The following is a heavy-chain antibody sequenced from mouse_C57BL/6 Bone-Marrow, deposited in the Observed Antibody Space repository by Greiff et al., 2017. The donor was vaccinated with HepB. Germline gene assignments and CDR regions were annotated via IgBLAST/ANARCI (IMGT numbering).Heavy chain of an antibody. CDR1: GFSLTSYG. V-gene: IGHV2-2*01. CDR2: IWSGGST. Sequence: QVQLKESGPGLVQPSQSLSITCTVSGFSLTSYGVHWVRQSPGKGLEWLGVIWSGGSTDYNAAFISRLSISKDNSKSQVFFKMNSLQADDTAIYYCASPYSNYPAWFAYWGQGTLVTVSA. CDR3: ASPYSNYPAWFAY. D-gene: IGHD2-5*01. J-gene: IGHJ3*01.